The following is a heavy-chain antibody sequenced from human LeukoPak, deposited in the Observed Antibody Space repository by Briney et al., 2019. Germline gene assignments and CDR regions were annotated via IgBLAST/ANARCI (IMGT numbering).Heavy chain of an antibody. D-gene: IGHD3-16*01. CDR1: GGSISSYC. Sequence: SETLSLTCTVSGGSISSYCWSWIRQPPGKGLEWIGYIYYSGSTNYNPSLKSRVTISVDTSKNQFSLKLSAVTAADTAVYYCARETSQKGAHYMDVWGKGTTVTISS. J-gene: IGHJ6*03. V-gene: IGHV4-59*01. CDR3: ARETSQKGAHYMDV. CDR2: IYYSGST.